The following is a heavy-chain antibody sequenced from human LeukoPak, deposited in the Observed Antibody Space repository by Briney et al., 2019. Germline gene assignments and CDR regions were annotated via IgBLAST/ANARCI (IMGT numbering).Heavy chain of an antibody. D-gene: IGHD6-13*01. CDR2: MNPNSGNT. V-gene: IGHV1-8*01. CDR3: ARGGYSSSWYTQYYFDY. J-gene: IGHJ4*02. CDR1: GYTFTSYD. Sequence: ASVKVSCKASGYTFTSYDINWVRQATGQGLEWMGWMNPNSGNTGYAQKFQGRVTMTRNTSISTAYMELSSLRSEDTAVYYCARGGYSSSWYTQYYFDYWGQGTLVTVSS.